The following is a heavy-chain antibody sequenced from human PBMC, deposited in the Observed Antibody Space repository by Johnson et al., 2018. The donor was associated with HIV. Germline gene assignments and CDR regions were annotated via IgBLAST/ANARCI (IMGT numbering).Heavy chain of an antibody. CDR3: AKDRGSPGIPAAFDI. Sequence: QVQLVESGGGVVQPGRSLRISCAASGFSFSRYGMHWVRQAPGKGLEWVAVIWYDGSNKYHADSVKGRFTISRDNSKNTLFLQMNSRRAEDTAVYYCAKDRGSPGIPAAFDIWGQGTMVTVSS. J-gene: IGHJ3*02. CDR1: GFSFSRYG. D-gene: IGHD1-26*01. CDR2: IWYDGSNK. V-gene: IGHV3-33*06.